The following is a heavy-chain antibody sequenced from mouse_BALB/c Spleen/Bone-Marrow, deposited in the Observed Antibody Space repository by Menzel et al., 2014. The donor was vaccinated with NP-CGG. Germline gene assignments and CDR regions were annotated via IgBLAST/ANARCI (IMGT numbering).Heavy chain of an antibody. J-gene: IGHJ4*01. CDR2: IDPANGNT. V-gene: IGHV14-3*02. Sequence: VQLQQSGAELVKPGASVKLSCTASGFNIKDTYMHWVKQRPERGLEWIGRIDPANGNTKYDPKFQGKATITADTSSNTAYLQLSSLTSEDTAVYYCALLLRYYAMDYWGQGTSVTVSS. CDR3: ALLLRYYAMDY. D-gene: IGHD1-1*01. CDR1: GFNIKDTY.